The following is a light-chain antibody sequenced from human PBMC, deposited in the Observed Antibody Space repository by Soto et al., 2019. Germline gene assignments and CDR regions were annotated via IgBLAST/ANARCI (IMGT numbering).Light chain of an antibody. CDR3: QHYGSSPPYT. V-gene: IGKV3-20*01. J-gene: IGKJ2*01. Sequence: EIVLTQSPGTLSLSPGERATLSCRAIQSVSSGYLAWYQQKPGQAPRLLISVASSRATGIPDRFSASGSGTDSTLTLSRLEPEDFAVYYCQHYGSSPPYTFGQGTKLHIQ. CDR1: QSVSSGY. CDR2: VAS.